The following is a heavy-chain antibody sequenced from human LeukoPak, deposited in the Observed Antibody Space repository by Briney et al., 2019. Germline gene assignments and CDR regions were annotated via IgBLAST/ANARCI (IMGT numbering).Heavy chain of an antibody. CDR1: GFIFSNYG. D-gene: IGHD6-19*01. CDR3: AREWGRVAVAGGPGY. Sequence: PGGSLRLSCEASGFIFSNYGMHWVRQAPGKGLEWLALIWYDGQTKFYADSVKGRFTISRDNSGNTLFLHMTSLRVEDTAVYYCAREWGRVAVAGGPGYWGQGALVTVPS. CDR2: IWYDGQTK. V-gene: IGHV3-33*01. J-gene: IGHJ4*02.